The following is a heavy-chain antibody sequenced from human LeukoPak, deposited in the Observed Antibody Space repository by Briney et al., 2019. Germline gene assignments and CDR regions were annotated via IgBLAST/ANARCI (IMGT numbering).Heavy chain of an antibody. CDR1: GGSFSGYY. V-gene: IGHV4-34*01. CDR2: INHSGST. D-gene: IGHD2-2*01. Sequence: PSETLSLTCAVYGGSFSGYYWSWIRPPPGQGLEWIGEINHSGSTNYNPSLKSRVTISVDTSKNQFSLKLSSVTAADTAVYYCAKEGRSSTSGYWGQGILVTVPS. J-gene: IGHJ4*02. CDR3: AKEGRSSTSGY.